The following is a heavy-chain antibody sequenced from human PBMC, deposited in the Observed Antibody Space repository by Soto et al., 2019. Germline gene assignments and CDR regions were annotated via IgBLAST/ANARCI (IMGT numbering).Heavy chain of an antibody. CDR3: TTIPLGYCSAITCYASFDN. J-gene: IGHJ4*02. CDR2: IQSNTDGGTT. D-gene: IGHD2-2*01. V-gene: IGHV3-15*07. CDR1: GFTFSSAW. Sequence: GGSLRLSCEASGFTFSSAWMNWVRQAPGKGLEWVGRIQSNTDGGTTDYAAPVKGRFTISRDDSKNMVYLQMDSLETEDTAMYYCTTIPLGYCSAITCYASFDNWGQGTLVTVSS.